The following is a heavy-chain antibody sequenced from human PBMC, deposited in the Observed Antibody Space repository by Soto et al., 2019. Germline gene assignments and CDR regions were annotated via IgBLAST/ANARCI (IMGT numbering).Heavy chain of an antibody. CDR1: GFTFSSYG. D-gene: IGHD3-3*01. V-gene: IGHV3-30*18. CDR2: ISHDGSNK. Sequence: GGSLRLSCAASGFTFSSYGIHWVRQAPGKGLEWVAFISHDGSNKYYTDSVKGRFTISRDNSKNTLYLQMNGLRGEDTAVYYCAKRRNVLRFLEWSSGMEVWGQGTTVTVSS. J-gene: IGHJ6*02. CDR3: AKRRNVLRFLEWSSGMEV.